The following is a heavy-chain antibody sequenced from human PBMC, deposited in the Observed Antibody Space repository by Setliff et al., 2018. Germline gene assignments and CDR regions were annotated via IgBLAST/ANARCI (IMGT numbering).Heavy chain of an antibody. V-gene: IGHV3-49*04. Sequence: PGGSLRLSCTASGFTFGDYGMSWVRQAPGKGLQWVGFFRGKGYGGTTEYAASVKGRFTISRDDSKSIAYLQMNSLKTEDTAVHYCTRERPYHYDSSGYVWYFDLWGRGTLVTVSS. CDR3: TRERPYHYDSSGYVWYFDL. D-gene: IGHD3-22*01. CDR2: FRGKGYGGTT. CDR1: GFTFGDYG. J-gene: IGHJ2*01.